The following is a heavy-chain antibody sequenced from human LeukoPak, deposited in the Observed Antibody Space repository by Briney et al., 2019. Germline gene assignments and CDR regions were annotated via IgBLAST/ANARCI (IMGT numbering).Heavy chain of an antibody. Sequence: GGSLRLSCAASGFTFNNYAMSWVRQAPGKGLEWVSAISGSGGSTYYADSVKGRFTISRDNSKNTLYLQMNSLRAEDTAVYYCASRVVVTAQIDYWGQGTLVTVSS. CDR3: ASRVVVTAQIDY. D-gene: IGHD2-21*02. CDR1: GFTFNNYA. J-gene: IGHJ4*02. CDR2: ISGSGGST. V-gene: IGHV3-23*01.